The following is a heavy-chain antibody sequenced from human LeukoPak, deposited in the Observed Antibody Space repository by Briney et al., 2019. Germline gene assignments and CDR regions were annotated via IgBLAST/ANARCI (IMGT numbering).Heavy chain of an antibody. Sequence: PGGSLRLSCAASGFTFSSYSMNWVRQAPGKGLEWVSSISSSSSYIYYADSVKGRFTISRDNAKNSLYLQMNSLRAEDTAVYYCASPPGRYSYGLVYYFDYWGQGTLVTVSS. J-gene: IGHJ4*02. CDR2: ISSSSSYI. CDR3: ASPPGRYSYGLVYYFDY. D-gene: IGHD5-18*01. CDR1: GFTFSSYS. V-gene: IGHV3-21*04.